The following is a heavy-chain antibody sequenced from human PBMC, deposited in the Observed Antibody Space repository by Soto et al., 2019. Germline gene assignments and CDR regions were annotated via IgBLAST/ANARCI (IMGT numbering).Heavy chain of an antibody. CDR1: GYTFTRSG. J-gene: IGHJ6*02. CDR2: ISSYNGDT. CDR3: AREGVAPYYYSGMDV. D-gene: IGHD5-12*01. V-gene: IGHV1-18*01. Sequence: ASVKVSCKASGYTFTRSGISWVRQAPGQGPEWMGWISSYNGDTNYAQTFQGRVTMTTDTSTSTAYMELSSLRSDDTAVYYCAREGVAPYYYSGMDVWGQGRPVTVSS.